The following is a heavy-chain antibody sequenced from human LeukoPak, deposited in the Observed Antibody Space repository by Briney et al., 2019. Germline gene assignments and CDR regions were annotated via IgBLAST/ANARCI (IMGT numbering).Heavy chain of an antibody. Sequence: GRSLRLFCAASGFTFSSYAMHWVRQAPGKGLEWVAVISYDGSNKYYADSVKGRFTISRDNSKNTLYLQMNSLRAEDTAVYYCATLALIVGATNFDYWGQGTLVTVSS. CDR2: ISYDGSNK. D-gene: IGHD1-26*01. J-gene: IGHJ4*02. V-gene: IGHV3-30-3*01. CDR3: ATLALIVGATNFDY. CDR1: GFTFSSYA.